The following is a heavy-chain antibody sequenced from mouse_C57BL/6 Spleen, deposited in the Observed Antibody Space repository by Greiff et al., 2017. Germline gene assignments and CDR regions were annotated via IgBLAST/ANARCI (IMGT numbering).Heavy chain of an antibody. V-gene: IGHV1-82*01. D-gene: IGHD5-1*01. J-gene: IGHJ2*01. Sequence: QVQLKQSGPELVKPGASVKISCKASGYAFSSSWMNWVKQRPGKGLEWIGRIYPGDGDTNYNGKFKGKATLTVDKSASTAYMQLSSLTSEDSAVCFCARQGGVESTLGYWGQGTTLTVSS. CDR2: IYPGDGDT. CDR3: ARQGGVESTLGY. CDR1: GYAFSSSW.